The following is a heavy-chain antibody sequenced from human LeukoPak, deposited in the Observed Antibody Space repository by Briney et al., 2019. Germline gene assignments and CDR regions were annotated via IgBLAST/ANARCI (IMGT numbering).Heavy chain of an antibody. Sequence: SETLSLTCTVSGDSISSYYWSWIRQPPGKGLEWIGYIYTSGGTHYIPSLKGRVTIATSKNQFSLKLSSVTAADSAVYYCARLTRLSTSPDRYYLDYWGQGTLVTVSS. CDR2: IYTSGGT. CDR3: ARLTRLSTSPDRYYLDY. V-gene: IGHV4-4*09. J-gene: IGHJ4*02. D-gene: IGHD6-6*01. CDR1: GDSISSYY.